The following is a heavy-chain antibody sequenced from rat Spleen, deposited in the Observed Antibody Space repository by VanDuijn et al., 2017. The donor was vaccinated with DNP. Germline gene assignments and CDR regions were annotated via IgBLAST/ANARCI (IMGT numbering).Heavy chain of an antibody. CDR3: AKPDY. Sequence: EVQLVESGGGLVQPGRSLKLSCAASGFTFSDYYMAWVRQAPKKGLEWVATISYDGTTTYYRDSVKGRFTISRDNGEGTLYLQMDSLRSEDTATYYCAKPDYWGQGVMVTVSS. CDR1: GFTFSDYY. V-gene: IGHV5-7*01. J-gene: IGHJ2*01. CDR2: ISYDGTTT.